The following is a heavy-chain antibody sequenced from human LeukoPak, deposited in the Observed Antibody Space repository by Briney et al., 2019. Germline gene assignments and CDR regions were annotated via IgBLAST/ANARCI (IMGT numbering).Heavy chain of an antibody. D-gene: IGHD2-2*01. J-gene: IGHJ4*02. V-gene: IGHV3-23*01. CDR2: IGGSDDTT. Sequence: GGSLRLSCAASGFSLITYAMSSVRQVPGKGLEWVFSIGGSDDTTYYADSVKGRFTISSDFSTNTVYLQMPSLRAEDTAVYFCANGLVVNDNYFDNWGQGTLVTVSS. CDR3: ANGLVVNDNYFDN. CDR1: GFSLITYA.